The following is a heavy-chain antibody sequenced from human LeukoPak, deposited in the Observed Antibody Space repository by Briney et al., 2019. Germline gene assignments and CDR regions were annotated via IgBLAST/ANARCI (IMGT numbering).Heavy chain of an antibody. CDR2: IYDSGST. D-gene: IGHD1-26*01. CDR1: GGSISSYY. V-gene: IGHV4-59*01. CDR3: ARSPRGRSGSYLDY. J-gene: IGHJ4*02. Sequence: PSETLSLTCTVSGGSISSYYWSWVRQPPGKGLEWIGYIYDSGSTNYNSPLKSRVTISVDTSKNQFSLKLSSVTAADTAVYYCARSPRGRSGSYLDYWGQGTLVTVSS.